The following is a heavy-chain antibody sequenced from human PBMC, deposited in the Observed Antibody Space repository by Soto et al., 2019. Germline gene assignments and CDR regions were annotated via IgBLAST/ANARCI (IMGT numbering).Heavy chain of an antibody. D-gene: IGHD3-16*01. Sequence: PGGSLRLSCAASGFTFSSYSMNWVRQAPGKGLEWVSSISSSSSYIYYADSVKGRFTISRDNAKDSLYLQMNSLRAEDTAVYYCANIMITFVGGQYKPYYYYYGMDVWGQGTTVTVSS. V-gene: IGHV3-21*01. CDR2: ISSSSSYI. CDR3: ANIMITFVGGQYKPYYYYYGMDV. CDR1: GFTFSSYS. J-gene: IGHJ6*02.